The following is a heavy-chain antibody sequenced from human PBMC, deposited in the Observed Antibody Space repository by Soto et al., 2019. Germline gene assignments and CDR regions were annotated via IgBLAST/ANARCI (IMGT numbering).Heavy chain of an antibody. V-gene: IGHV3-53*02. CDR3: ARGKSGWLTFDY. CDR1: GFTVSDTY. D-gene: IGHD6-19*01. CDR2: IYSGSAT. J-gene: IGHJ4*02. Sequence: EVRLVETGGGLIQPGGSLSLSCAASGFTVSDTYMNWVRQAPGKGLEWVSVIYSGSATYYADPVKGRFTISRDNSKNTVFLQMSSLRVDDTAVYYCARGKSGWLTFDYWGQGILVTVSS.